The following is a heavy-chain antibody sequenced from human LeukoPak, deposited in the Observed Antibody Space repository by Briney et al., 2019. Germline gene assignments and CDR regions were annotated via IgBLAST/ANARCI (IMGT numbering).Heavy chain of an antibody. Sequence: GGSLRLSCAASGFTFSPYTTHWVRQAPGKGLEFVSAIIGDGITTCYADSVKGRFTVSRDNSKSTLYLQMGSLTAEDMAVYYCARERAGYYLDVWGKGTTVTVFS. J-gene: IGHJ6*04. CDR1: GFTFSPYT. V-gene: IGHV3-64*02. D-gene: IGHD3-9*01. CDR2: IIGDGITT. CDR3: ARERAGYYLDV.